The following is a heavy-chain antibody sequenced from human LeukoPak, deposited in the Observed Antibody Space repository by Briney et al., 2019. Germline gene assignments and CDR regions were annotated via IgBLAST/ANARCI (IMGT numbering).Heavy chain of an antibody. CDR1: GGSISSYY. D-gene: IGHD6-13*01. Sequence: SETLSLTCTVSGGSISSYYWSWIRQPPGKGLEYIGYIYYSGSTNYNPSLKSRVTISVDTSKNQFSLKLSSVTAADTAVYYCARSSSSWEAYYYYYYMDVWGKGTTVTVSS. V-gene: IGHV4-59*01. CDR2: IYYSGST. CDR3: ARSSSSWEAYYYYYYMDV. J-gene: IGHJ6*03.